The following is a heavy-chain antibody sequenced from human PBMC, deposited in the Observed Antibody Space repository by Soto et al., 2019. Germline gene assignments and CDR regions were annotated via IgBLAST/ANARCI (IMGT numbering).Heavy chain of an antibody. D-gene: IGHD2-2*01. CDR1: GGSFSGYY. CDR2: INHSGST. Sequence: SPTLSLTCAVYGGSFSGYYWSWIRQPPGKGLEWIGEINHSGSTNYNPSLKSRVTISVDTSKNQFSLKLSSVTAADTAVYYCARGFHIVVVPAANPSASWFDPWGQGTLVTVSS. J-gene: IGHJ5*02. V-gene: IGHV4-34*01. CDR3: ARGFHIVVVPAANPSASWFDP.